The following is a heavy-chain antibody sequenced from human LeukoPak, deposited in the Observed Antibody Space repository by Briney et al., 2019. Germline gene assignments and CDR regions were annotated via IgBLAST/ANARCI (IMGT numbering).Heavy chain of an antibody. Sequence: ASVKVSCQSSGYTFTGQYLHWVRQAPGQGLEWMGWITPNSGGTNYAQKFQGRVTMTRDTSISTGYMELSRLRSDDTAVYYCATGSGTYSPDYWGQGTLVTVSS. V-gene: IGHV1-2*02. CDR1: GYTFTGQY. J-gene: IGHJ4*02. D-gene: IGHD3-10*01. CDR3: ATGSGTYSPDY. CDR2: ITPNSGGT.